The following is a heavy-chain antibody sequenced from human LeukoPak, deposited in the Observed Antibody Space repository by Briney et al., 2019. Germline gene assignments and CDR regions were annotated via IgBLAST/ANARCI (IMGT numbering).Heavy chain of an antibody. CDR3: ARGSTSFRFQH. D-gene: IGHD2-2*01. CDR2: IYYSGST. Sequence: SETLSLTCTVSGGSISSSSYYWGWIRQPPGKGLEWIGSIYYSGSTYYNPSLKSRVTISVDTSKNQFSLKLSSVTAADTAVYYCARGSTSFRFQHRGQGTLVTVSS. J-gene: IGHJ1*01. V-gene: IGHV4-39*01. CDR1: GGSISSSSYY.